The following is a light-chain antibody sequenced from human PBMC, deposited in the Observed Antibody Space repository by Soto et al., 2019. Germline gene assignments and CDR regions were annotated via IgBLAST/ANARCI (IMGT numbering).Light chain of an antibody. J-gene: IGKJ5*01. CDR2: GAS. V-gene: IGKV3-20*01. CDR3: QQYGSSLSIT. CDR1: ESVSSSY. Sequence: EIVLTQSPGTLSLSLGERATLSFRPSESVSSSYLAWYQQKPGQAPRLLSYGASSRATGIPDRLSGSGSGTDFTLTISRLEPEDFAVYYCQQYGSSLSITFGQGTRLEIK.